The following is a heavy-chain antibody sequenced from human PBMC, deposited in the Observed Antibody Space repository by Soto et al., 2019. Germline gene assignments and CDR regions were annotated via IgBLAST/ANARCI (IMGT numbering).Heavy chain of an antibody. CDR3: ASAKAVVIAALGI. D-gene: IGHD2-21*01. CDR2: VSDNGGSRGGT. Sequence: GGSLRLSCAASGFTFSSYGMTWVRQAPGQGLQWVASVSDNGGSRGGTYYADSVKGRFTISRDNSKNTLYLQLDSLTGADTAVYYCASAKAVVIAALGIWGQGXMVTVSS. J-gene: IGHJ3*02. CDR1: GFTFSSYG. V-gene: IGHV3-23*01.